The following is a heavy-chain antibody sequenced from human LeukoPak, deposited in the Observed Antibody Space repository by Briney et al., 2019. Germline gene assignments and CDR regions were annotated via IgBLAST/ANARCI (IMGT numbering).Heavy chain of an antibody. CDR1: VGSISSYY. J-gene: IGHJ6*02. CDR2: IHYSGST. V-gene: IGHV4-59*01. Sequence: SETLFLTCTVSVGSISSYYWSWIRQSPEKGLEWIGDIHYSGSTNHNPSLKSRVTISLDTSKNQFSLKLSSVIAADTAVYYCARGVAVAGTGMSSRYYHGMDVWGQGTTVTVSS. D-gene: IGHD6-13*01. CDR3: ARGVAVAGTGMSSRYYHGMDV.